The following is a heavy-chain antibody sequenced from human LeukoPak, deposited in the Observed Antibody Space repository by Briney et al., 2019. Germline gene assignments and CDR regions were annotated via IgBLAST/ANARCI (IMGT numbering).Heavy chain of an antibody. V-gene: IGHV4-4*02. Sequence: PSETLSLTCAVSGGSISSSNWWSWVRQPPGKGLEWIGEIYHSGSTNYNPSLKSRVTISVDKSKNQFSLKLSSVTAADTAVYYCAREKGYYYGSGRWDWFDPWGQGTLVTVSS. CDR1: GGSISSSNW. D-gene: IGHD3-10*01. J-gene: IGHJ5*02. CDR2: IYHSGST. CDR3: AREKGYYYGSGRWDWFDP.